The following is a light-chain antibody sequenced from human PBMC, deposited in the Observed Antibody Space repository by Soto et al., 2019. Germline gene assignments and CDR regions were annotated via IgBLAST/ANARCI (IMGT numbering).Light chain of an antibody. Sequence: EIVLTQSPGTLSLSPGERATLSCRASQSISNNYLAWYQQKGSQAPRFLINGASTRAAGIPDRFSASGSGTDFTLTISRLEPEDFAVYYCQQDGSSPLSLGGGTKVEVK. CDR2: GAS. J-gene: IGKJ4*01. CDR3: QQDGSSPLS. V-gene: IGKV3-20*01. CDR1: QSISNNY.